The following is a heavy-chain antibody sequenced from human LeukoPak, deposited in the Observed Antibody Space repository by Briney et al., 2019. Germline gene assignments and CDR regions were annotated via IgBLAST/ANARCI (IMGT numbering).Heavy chain of an antibody. CDR3: ARDKYGSGNYFDY. CDR2: VYHSGST. V-gene: IGHV4-4*02. J-gene: IGHJ4*02. Sequence: SGTLSLTCAVSGGSISSSNWWSWVRQSPGKGLEWIGEVYHSGSTNYKSSLKSRVTISVDKSKNQFSLKLNSVTAADTAAYYCARDKYGSGNYFDYWGQGTLVTVSS. CDR1: GGSISSSNW. D-gene: IGHD3-10*01.